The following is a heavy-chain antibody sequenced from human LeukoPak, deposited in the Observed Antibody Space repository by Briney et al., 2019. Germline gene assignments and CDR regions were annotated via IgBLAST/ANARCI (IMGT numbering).Heavy chain of an antibody. J-gene: IGHJ4*02. CDR2: INPNSGGT. CDR1: GYTFTGYY. CDR3: ARAKRYSYGFDY. Sequence: ASVKVSCKASGYTFTGYYMHWVRQATGQGLEWMGWINPNSGGTNYAQKFQGRVTMTRDTSISTAYMELSRLRSDDTAVYYCARAKRYSYGFDYWGQGTLVTVSS. D-gene: IGHD5-18*01. V-gene: IGHV1-2*02.